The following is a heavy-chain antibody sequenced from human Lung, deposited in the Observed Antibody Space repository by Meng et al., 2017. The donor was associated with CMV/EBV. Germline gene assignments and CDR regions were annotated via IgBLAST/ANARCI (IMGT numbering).Heavy chain of an antibody. CDR3: ARDCFGQEDY. CDR2: INSDDSTT. J-gene: IGHJ4*02. D-gene: IGHD3-10*01. Sequence: GESLKISCAASGFTLSSYWVHWVRQVPGKGLVWVPRINSDDSTTTYADSVKGRFTISRDNAKNTVYLQMNSLRVKDTALYYCARDCFGQEDYWGQGTLVTVSS. V-gene: IGHV3-74*03. CDR1: GFTLSSYW.